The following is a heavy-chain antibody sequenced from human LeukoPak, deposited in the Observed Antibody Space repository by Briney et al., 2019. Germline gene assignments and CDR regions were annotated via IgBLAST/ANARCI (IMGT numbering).Heavy chain of an antibody. CDR1: GGSISSYY. J-gene: IGHJ6*02. CDR2: IYTSGST. D-gene: IGHD3-3*01. CDR3: ARDRYDFWSGYYYYYGMDV. Sequence: SETLSLTCTVSGGSISSYYWSWIRQPAGKGLEWIGRIYTSGSTNYNPSLKSRVTISVDTSKNQFSLKLSSVTAADTAVYYCARDRYDFWSGYYYYYGMDVWGQGTTVTVSS. V-gene: IGHV4-4*07.